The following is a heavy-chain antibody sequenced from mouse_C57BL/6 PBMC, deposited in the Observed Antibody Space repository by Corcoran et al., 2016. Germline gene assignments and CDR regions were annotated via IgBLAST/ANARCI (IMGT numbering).Heavy chain of an antibody. CDR1: GYTFTDYY. CDR3: ARRYYGSRYYFDC. J-gene: IGHJ2*01. Sequence: EVQLQQSGPELVKPGASVKISCKASGYTFTDYYMNWVKQSHGKSLEWIGDINPNNGGTSYNQKFKGKATLTVDKSSSTASMELRSLTSEDSAVYYCARRYYGSRYYFDCCGQGNTLTVSS. D-gene: IGHD1-1*01. CDR2: INPNNGGT. V-gene: IGHV1-26*01.